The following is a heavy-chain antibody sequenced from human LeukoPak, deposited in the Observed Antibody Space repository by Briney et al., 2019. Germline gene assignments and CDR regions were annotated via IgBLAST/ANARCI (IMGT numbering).Heavy chain of an antibody. Sequence: ASVKVSCKASGYTFTGQYLYWARQTPGQGLEWMGWINPKTGDTDSAQNFQGRVTMTRDTSITTVYMELSSLTSDDTAVYYCARGYYGMDVWAQGTRSTVSS. CDR1: GYTFTGQY. CDR3: ARGYYGMDV. CDR2: INPKTGDT. V-gene: IGHV1-2*02. J-gene: IGHJ6*02.